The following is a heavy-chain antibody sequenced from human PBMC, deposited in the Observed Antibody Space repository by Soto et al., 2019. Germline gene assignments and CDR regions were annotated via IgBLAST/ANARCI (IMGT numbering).Heavy chain of an antibody. CDR1: GGSISGYY. V-gene: IGHV4-59*01. CDR2: IFYRGNT. D-gene: IGHD2-15*01. Sequence: TLSLTCTVSGGSISGYYWSWIRQTPGRGLEWIGYIFYRGNTLYNPSLQSRVTISVDTSQNRFALRLSSVTAADSAVYYCTRHAIIPKLQYGMDVWGQGASVTVSS. J-gene: IGHJ6*02. CDR3: TRHAIIPKLQYGMDV.